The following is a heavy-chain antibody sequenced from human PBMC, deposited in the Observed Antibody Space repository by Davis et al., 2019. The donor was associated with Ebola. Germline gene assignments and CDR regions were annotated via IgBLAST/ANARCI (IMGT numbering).Heavy chain of an antibody. D-gene: IGHD2-21*01. Sequence: SETLSLTCAVSGVFISSGGDYYWSWIRQQPGRGLEFIAYIFDNGRVYYNPSLRSRVTISVDTSKTQFSLKLSSVTAADTAVYYCAAYRWNTWFAPWGPGTLVTVSS. CDR2: IFDNGRV. J-gene: IGHJ5*02. V-gene: IGHV4-31*11. CDR1: GVFISSGGDYY. CDR3: AAYRWNTWFAP.